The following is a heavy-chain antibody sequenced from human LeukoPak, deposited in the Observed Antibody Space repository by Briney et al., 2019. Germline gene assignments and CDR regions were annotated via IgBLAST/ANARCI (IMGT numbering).Heavy chain of an antibody. V-gene: IGHV4-38-2*02. CDR1: GYSISSGYY. D-gene: IGHD1-26*01. J-gene: IGHJ4*02. Sequence: SETLSLTCTVSGYSISSGYYWGWIRQSPGKGLEWIGSIHHSRNTYNNPSLKSRVTISVDTSKNQFSLKLSSVTAADTAVYYCARDLGSGSYFYWGQGTLVTVSS. CDR3: ARDLGSGSYFY. CDR2: IHHSRNT.